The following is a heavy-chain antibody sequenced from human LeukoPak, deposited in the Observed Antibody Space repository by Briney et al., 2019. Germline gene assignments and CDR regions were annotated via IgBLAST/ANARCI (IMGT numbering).Heavy chain of an antibody. CDR2: ISSNGGST. V-gene: IGHV3-64D*06. CDR3: VKDRNTAMVEGAFDI. Sequence: GGSLRLSCSASGFTLSSYAMHWVRQAPGKGLEYVSAISSNGGSTYYADSVKGRFTISRDNSKNTLYLQMSSLRAEGTAVYYCVKDRNTAMVEGAFDIWGQGTMVTVSS. D-gene: IGHD5-18*01. CDR1: GFTLSSYA. J-gene: IGHJ3*02.